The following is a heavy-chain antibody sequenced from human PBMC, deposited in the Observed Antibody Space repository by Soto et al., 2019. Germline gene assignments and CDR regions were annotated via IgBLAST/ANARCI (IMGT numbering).Heavy chain of an antibody. CDR2: VFWDGDR. V-gene: IGHV2-5*02. CDR1: GFSLSTNGVG. CDR3: VRSVRERSCNGGDCYYFDY. D-gene: IGHD2-21*02. Sequence: SGPTLVNPTQTLALTCTFSGFSLSTNGVGVGWIRQPPGEALDWLALVFWDGDRRYSPSLRNRLTITEYTSSNQVVLTVTNMDPVDTATYYCVRSVRERSCNGGDCYYFDYWGQGTLVTVSS. J-gene: IGHJ4*02.